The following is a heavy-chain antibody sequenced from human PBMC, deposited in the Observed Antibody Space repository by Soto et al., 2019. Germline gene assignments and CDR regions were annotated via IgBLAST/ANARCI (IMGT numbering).Heavy chain of an antibody. CDR1: GDSISNSRW. CDR2: IFHSGDT. CDR3: AYSTGWYRHDV. D-gene: IGHD6-19*01. V-gene: IGHV4-4*02. Sequence: QVQLQESGPGLVKPSGTLSLTCAVSGDSISNSRWWTWVRQPPGKGLEWIGDIFHSGDTNYNPSLKRRVFISVDKSQNQFSLKVSSVTDADTAVYYCAYSTGWYRHDVWGQGTLVTVSS. J-gene: IGHJ3*01.